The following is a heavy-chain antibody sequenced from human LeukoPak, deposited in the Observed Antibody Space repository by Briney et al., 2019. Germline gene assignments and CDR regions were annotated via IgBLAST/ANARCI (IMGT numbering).Heavy chain of an antibody. Sequence: GGSLRLSCAASGFALTSYTMSWVRQAPGKGLEWVSSLRGPEGSPFYADSVKGRFTISRDNSKNTLYLQMNSLSAEDTALYYCANPSGYAYLFDYWGQGTLVTVSS. D-gene: IGHD5-12*01. CDR2: LRGPEGSP. V-gene: IGHV3-23*01. CDR3: ANPSGYAYLFDY. CDR1: GFALTSYT. J-gene: IGHJ4*02.